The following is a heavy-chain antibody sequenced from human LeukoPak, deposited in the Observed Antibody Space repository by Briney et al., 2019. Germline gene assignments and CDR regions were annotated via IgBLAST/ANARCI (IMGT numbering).Heavy chain of an antibody. V-gene: IGHV1-69*04. CDR2: IIPIFGIA. CDR1: GGTFSSYA. CDR3: ASGSGAAMVLRPGTYYFDY. D-gene: IGHD5-18*01. J-gene: IGHJ4*02. Sequence: SVKVSCKASGGTFSSYAISWVRQAPGQGLEWMGTIIPIFGIANYAQKFQGRVTITADKSTSTAYMELSSLRSEDTAVYYCASGSGAAMVLRPGTYYFDYWGQGTLVTVSS.